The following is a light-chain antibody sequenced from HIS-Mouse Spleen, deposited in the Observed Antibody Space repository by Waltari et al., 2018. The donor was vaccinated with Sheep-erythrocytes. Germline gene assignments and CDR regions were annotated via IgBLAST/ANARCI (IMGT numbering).Light chain of an antibody. CDR3: QQRSYWYT. V-gene: IGKV3-11*01. CDR2: DAS. J-gene: IGKJ2*01. Sequence: ELVFTQSTATLSLSPGQRATLSCRASQSVSSYLAWYQQKPGQATGLLIYDASNRATGLPAMFSGSCSGTDFPLTISSLEDEDFADYCCQQRSYWYTFGQGTKLEIK. CDR1: QSVSSY.